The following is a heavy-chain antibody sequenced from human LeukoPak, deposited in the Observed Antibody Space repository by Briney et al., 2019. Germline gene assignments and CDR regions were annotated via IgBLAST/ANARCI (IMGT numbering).Heavy chain of an antibody. Sequence: ASVKVSCKASGYTFTDYYINWVRQAPGQGLEWIGWINPNSGDTNYAQKFQDRVTMTRDTSISTAYIVLNLLRSDNTAVFYCARGDYYGSPKVVAAWGQGTLVTVSS. D-gene: IGHD3-10*01. CDR2: INPNSGDT. CDR1: GYTFTDYY. J-gene: IGHJ5*02. V-gene: IGHV1-2*02. CDR3: ARGDYYGSPKVVAA.